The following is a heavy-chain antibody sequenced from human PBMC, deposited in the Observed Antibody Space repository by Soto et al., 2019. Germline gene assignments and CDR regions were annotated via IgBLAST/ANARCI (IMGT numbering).Heavy chain of an antibody. CDR2: ISGSGGDT. Sequence: GGSLRLSCAASGRTVDSDAMTWVRQAPGKGLEWVATISGSGGDTYYADSVKGRFTISRDNSRNVLYVHMNRLRSADTALYYFAKVCLSIFGSRPHALDVPGQRTLVPVS. CDR3: AKVCLSIFGSRPHALDV. D-gene: IGHD3-3*01. CDR1: GRTVDSDA. V-gene: IGHV3-23*01. J-gene: IGHJ3*01.